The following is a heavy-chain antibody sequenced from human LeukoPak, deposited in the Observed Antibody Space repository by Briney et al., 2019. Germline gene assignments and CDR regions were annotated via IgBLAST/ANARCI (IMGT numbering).Heavy chain of an antibody. D-gene: IGHD5-24*01. CDR1: GGSLSHYDY. Sequence: KPSETLSLTCPVSGGSLSHYDYWTWIRQPPGKGLEWIGYVYYTGSTNFNPSLKSRVTMSLDTSRNQSSLKLTSLPAADTAVYYCPRGAMATAPFFDYWGQGTLVTVSS. J-gene: IGHJ4*02. V-gene: IGHV4-59*01. CDR3: PRGAMATAPFFDY. CDR2: VYYTGST.